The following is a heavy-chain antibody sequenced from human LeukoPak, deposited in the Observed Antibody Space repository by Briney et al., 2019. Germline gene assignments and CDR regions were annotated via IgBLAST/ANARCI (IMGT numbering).Heavy chain of an antibody. Sequence: SGPTLVNPTQTLTLTCTFSGFSLSTSGVGLGWIRQPPGEALEWIALIYWHDDERYSPALGSRLTITKDTSKSQVHLTITNMGPEDTATYYCAHLSSMVTTGYFDPWGQGILVTVSS. D-gene: IGHD5-18*01. CDR2: IYWHDDE. CDR1: GFSLSTSGVG. V-gene: IGHV2-5*01. CDR3: AHLSSMVTTGYFDP. J-gene: IGHJ5*02.